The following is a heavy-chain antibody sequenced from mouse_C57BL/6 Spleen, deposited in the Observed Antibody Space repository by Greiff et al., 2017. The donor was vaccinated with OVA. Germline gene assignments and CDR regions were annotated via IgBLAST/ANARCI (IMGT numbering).Heavy chain of an antibody. J-gene: IGHJ4*01. V-gene: IGHV3-6*01. Sequence: EVKLQESGPGLVKPSQSLSLTCSVTGYSITSGYYWNWIRQFPGNKLEWMGYISYDGSNNYNPSLKNLISISRDTSKNQFFLKLNSVTTEDTATYYCARETFYYDPAMDYWGQGTSVTVSS. D-gene: IGHD2-4*01. CDR2: ISYDGSN. CDR3: ARETFYYDPAMDY. CDR1: GYSITSGYY.